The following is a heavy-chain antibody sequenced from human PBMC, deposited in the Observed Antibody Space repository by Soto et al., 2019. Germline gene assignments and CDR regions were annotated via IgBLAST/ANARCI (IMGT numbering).Heavy chain of an antibody. CDR3: AKCLAAAGIYYYYYYGMDV. D-gene: IGHD6-13*01. Sequence: HPGGSLRLSCAASGFTFSSYAMHWVRQAPGKGLEWVAVISYDGSNKYYADSVKGRFTISRDNSKNTLYLQMNSLRAEDTAVYYCAKCLAAAGIYYYYYYGMDVWGQGTTVTVSS. V-gene: IGHV3-30-3*01. CDR2: ISYDGSNK. CDR1: GFTFSSYA. J-gene: IGHJ6*02.